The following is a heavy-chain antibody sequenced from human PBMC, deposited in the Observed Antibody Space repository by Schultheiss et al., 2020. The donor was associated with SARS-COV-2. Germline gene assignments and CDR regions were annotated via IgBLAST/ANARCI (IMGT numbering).Heavy chain of an antibody. CDR3: ARDRGYTAMPEEDY. V-gene: IGHV4-61*08. J-gene: IGHJ4*02. CDR1: GGSISSGDYS. Sequence: SETLSLTCTVSGGSISSGDYSWSWIRQPPGKGLEWIGEINHSGSTNYNPSLKSRVTISVDTSKNQFSLKLSSVTAADTAVYYCARDRGYTAMPEEDYWGQGTLVTVSS. D-gene: IGHD5-18*01. CDR2: INHSGST.